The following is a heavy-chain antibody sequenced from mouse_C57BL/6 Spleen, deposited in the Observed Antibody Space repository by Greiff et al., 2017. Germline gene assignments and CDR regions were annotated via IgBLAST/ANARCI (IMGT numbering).Heavy chain of an antibody. CDR3: ARNSNYVEFAY. CDR1: GFTFSDYG. V-gene: IGHV5-17*01. CDR2: ISSGSSTI. J-gene: IGHJ3*01. Sequence: DVMLVESGGGLVKPGGSLKLSCAASGFTFSDYGMHWVRQAPEKGLEWVAYISSGSSTIYYADTVKGRFTISRDNAKNTLFLQMTSLRAEDTAMYYCARNSNYVEFAYWGQGTLVTVSA. D-gene: IGHD2-5*01.